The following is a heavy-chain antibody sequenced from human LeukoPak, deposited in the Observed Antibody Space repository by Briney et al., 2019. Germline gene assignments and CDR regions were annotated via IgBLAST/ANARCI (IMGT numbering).Heavy chain of an antibody. V-gene: IGHV4-39*01. CDR3: ASTGRLRSPRGYFDY. Sequence: SETLSLTCTVSGGSISSSSYYWGWIRQPPGKGLEWIGSIYYSGSTYYNPSLKSRVTISVDTSKNQFSLKLSSVTAADTAVYYCASTGRLRSPRGYFDYWGQGTLVTVSS. D-gene: IGHD1-1*01. CDR2: IYYSGST. CDR1: GGSISSSSYY. J-gene: IGHJ4*02.